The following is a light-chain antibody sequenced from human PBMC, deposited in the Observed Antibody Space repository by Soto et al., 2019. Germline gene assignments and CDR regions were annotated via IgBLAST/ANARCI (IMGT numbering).Light chain of an antibody. Sequence: QSALTQPASVSGSPGQSITIPCTGTSSDVGGYNYVSWYQQHPGKAPKLMIYDVSNRPSGVSNRFSGSKSGNTASLTISGLQAEDEADYYCISYKSSSTYVFGTGTKVTVL. CDR2: DVS. CDR3: ISYKSSSTYV. V-gene: IGLV2-14*01. J-gene: IGLJ1*01. CDR1: SSDVGGYNY.